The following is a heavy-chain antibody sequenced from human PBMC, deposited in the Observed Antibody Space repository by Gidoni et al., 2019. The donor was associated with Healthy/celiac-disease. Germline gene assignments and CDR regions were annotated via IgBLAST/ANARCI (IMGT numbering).Heavy chain of an antibody. CDR1: GGTFSSYA. CDR3: ARLSTRDDFWSGYGGGTSRKKGWFDP. D-gene: IGHD3-3*01. CDR2: IIPIFGTA. J-gene: IGHJ5*02. V-gene: IGHV1-69*01. Sequence: QVQLVQSGAEVKKPGSSVKVSCKASGGTFSSYAISWVRQAPGQGLEWNGGIIPIFGTANSAQKFQGRVTITADESTSKAYMELSSLRSEDTAVYYCARLSTRDDFWSGYGGGTSRKKGWFDPWGQGTLVTVSS.